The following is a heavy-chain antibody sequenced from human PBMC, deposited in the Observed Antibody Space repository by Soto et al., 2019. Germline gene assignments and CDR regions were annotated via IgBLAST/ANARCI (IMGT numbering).Heavy chain of an antibody. D-gene: IGHD3-22*01. CDR3: ARIVGITALVDAYDI. Sequence: ASVKVSCKASGYTFTNYFMSWVRQAPGQGLEWMGWISVFNGNTNYAQKLQGRVTMTTDTSTSTAYMELRSLRSDDTAVYYCARIVGITALVDAYDIWGQGTLVTVSS. CDR1: GYTFTNYF. V-gene: IGHV1-18*04. J-gene: IGHJ3*02. CDR2: ISVFNGNT.